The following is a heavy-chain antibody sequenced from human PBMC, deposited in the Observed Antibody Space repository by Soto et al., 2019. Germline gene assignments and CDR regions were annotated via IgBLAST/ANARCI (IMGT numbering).Heavy chain of an antibody. J-gene: IGHJ4*02. D-gene: IGHD1-20*01. CDR3: AKDWYHTIDS. Sequence: LRLSCATSGFDFSNTWIHWVRQVPGQGLVWVSRINSDGSSIIYADSVKGRFTLSRDNAKNTVHLQMSSLRVEDTAVYYCAKDWYHTIDSWGQGIPVTVSS. CDR1: GFDFSNTW. CDR2: INSDGSSI. V-gene: IGHV3-74*01.